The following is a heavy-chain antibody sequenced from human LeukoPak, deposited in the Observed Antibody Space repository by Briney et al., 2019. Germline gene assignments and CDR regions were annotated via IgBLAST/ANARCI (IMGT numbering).Heavy chain of an antibody. CDR3: ARGRNIVATILTG. V-gene: IGHV3-21*01. Sequence: GGSLRLSCAASGFTFSSYSMNRVRQAPGKGLEWVSSISSSSSYIYYADSVKGRFTISRDNAKNSLYLQMNSLRAEDTAVYYCARGRNIVATILTGWGQGTLVTVSS. J-gene: IGHJ4*02. CDR1: GFTFSSYS. D-gene: IGHD5-12*01. CDR2: ISSSSSYI.